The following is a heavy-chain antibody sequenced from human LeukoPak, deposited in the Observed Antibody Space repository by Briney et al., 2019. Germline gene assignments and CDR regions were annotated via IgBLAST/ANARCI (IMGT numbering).Heavy chain of an antibody. D-gene: IGHD3-22*01. CDR2: INPSGGST. V-gene: IGHV1-46*01. CDR1: GYTFTSYY. J-gene: IGHJ5*02. CDR3: ARGLYYYDSSGKSFDP. Sequence: ASVKISCKACGYTFTSYYMHWVRQAPGQGLEWMGIINPSGGSTSYAQEFQGRVTMTRDTSTSTVYMELSSLRSEDTAVYYCARGLYYYDSSGKSFDPWGQGTLVTVPS.